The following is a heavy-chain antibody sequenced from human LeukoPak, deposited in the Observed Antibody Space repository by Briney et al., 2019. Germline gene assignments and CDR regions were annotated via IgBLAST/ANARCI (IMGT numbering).Heavy chain of an antibody. CDR2: ISSSSSYI. J-gene: IGHJ4*02. V-gene: IGHV3-21*01. CDR3: ARDSSWHVPVPENPVAFDY. Sequence: GGSLRLSCAASGFAFSRYSMNWVRQAPGKGLEWVSSISSSSSYIYYADSVKGRFTISRDNAKNSLYLQMNSLRAEDTAMYYCARDSSWHVPVPENPVAFDYWGQGTLVTVSS. D-gene: IGHD6-13*01. CDR1: GFAFSRYS.